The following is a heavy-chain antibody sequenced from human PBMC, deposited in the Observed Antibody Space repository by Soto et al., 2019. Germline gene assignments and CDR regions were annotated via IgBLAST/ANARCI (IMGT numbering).Heavy chain of an antibody. J-gene: IGHJ3*02. CDR1: GGSISIYY. CDR3: ARRDAFDI. Sequence: ETLSLTCTVSGGSISIYYLSWIRQPPGKGLEWTGYIYYSGSTNYNPSLKSRVTISVDTSKNQFSLKLSSVTAADTAVYYCARRDAFDIWGQGTMVTVSS. CDR2: IYYSGST. V-gene: IGHV4-59*08.